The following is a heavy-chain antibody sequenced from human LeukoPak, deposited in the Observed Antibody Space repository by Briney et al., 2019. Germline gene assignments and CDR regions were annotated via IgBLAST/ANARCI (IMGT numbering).Heavy chain of an antibody. CDR2: IYYSGST. V-gene: IGHV4-59*01. D-gene: IGHD6-19*01. Sequence: PSETLSLTCTVSGGSISSYYWSWIRQPPGKGLEWIGYIYYSGSTNYNPSLKSRVTISVDTSKNQFSLKLSSVTAADTAVYYCAGGPWLAYFDYWGQGTLVTVSS. CDR3: AGGPWLAYFDY. CDR1: GGSISSYY. J-gene: IGHJ4*02.